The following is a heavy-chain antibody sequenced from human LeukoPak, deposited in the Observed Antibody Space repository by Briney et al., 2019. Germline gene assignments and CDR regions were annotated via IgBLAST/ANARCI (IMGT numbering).Heavy chain of an antibody. V-gene: IGHV4-39*07. CDR2: IYYSGST. CDR3: ARVLWPRGYYYMDV. Sequence: KASETLSLTCTVSGGSISSSSYYWGWIRQPPGKGLEWIGSIYYSGSTYYNPSLKSRVTISVDTSKNQFSLKLSSVTAADTAVYYCARVLWPRGYYYMDVWGKGTTVTVSS. CDR1: GGSISSSSYY. J-gene: IGHJ6*03. D-gene: IGHD3-10*01.